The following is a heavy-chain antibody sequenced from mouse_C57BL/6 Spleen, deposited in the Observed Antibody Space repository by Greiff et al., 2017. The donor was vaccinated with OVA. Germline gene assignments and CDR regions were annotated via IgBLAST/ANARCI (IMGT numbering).Heavy chain of an antibody. J-gene: IGHJ2*01. CDR1: GYTFTDYN. V-gene: IGHV1-18*01. D-gene: IGHD1-1*01. CDR3: ASRNYGSSLDY. CDR2: INPNNGGT. Sequence: EVQRVESGPELVKPGASVKIPCKASGYTFTDYNMDWVKQSHGKSLEWIGDINPNNGGTIYNQKFKGKATLTVDKSSSTAYMELRSLTSEDTAVYYCASRNYGSSLDYWGQGTTLTVSS.